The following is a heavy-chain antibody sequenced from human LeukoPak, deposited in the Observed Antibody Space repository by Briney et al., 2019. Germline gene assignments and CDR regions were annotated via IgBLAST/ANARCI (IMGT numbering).Heavy chain of an antibody. J-gene: IGHJ5*02. D-gene: IGHD5-12*01. CDR1: GGSISSSSYY. CDR3: ARSGGPGMATTSRWDWFDP. CDR2: IYYSGST. V-gene: IGHV4-61*05. Sequence: PSETLSLTCTVSGGSISSSSYYWGWIRQPPGKGLEWIGYIYYSGSTNYNPSLKSRVTISVDTSKNQFSLKLSSVTAADTAVYYCARSGGPGMATTSRWDWFDPWGQGTLVTVSS.